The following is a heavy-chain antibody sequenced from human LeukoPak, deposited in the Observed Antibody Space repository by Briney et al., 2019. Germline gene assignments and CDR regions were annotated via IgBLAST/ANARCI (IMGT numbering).Heavy chain of an antibody. CDR1: GFTFSSYA. V-gene: IGHV3-23*01. Sequence: GGSLRLSCAASGFTFSSYAMSWVRQAPGKGLEWVSAISGSGGSTYYAHSVKGRFTISRDNSKNTLYLQMNSLRAEDTAVYYCAKVDYGDYGYFDYWGQGTLVTVSS. CDR2: ISGSGGST. D-gene: IGHD4-17*01. J-gene: IGHJ4*02. CDR3: AKVDYGDYGYFDY.